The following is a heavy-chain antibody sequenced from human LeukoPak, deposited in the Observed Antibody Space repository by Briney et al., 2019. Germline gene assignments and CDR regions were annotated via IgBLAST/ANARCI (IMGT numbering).Heavy chain of an antibody. V-gene: IGHV5-51*01. Sequence: GESLKISCKGSGYSFTSYWIAWVRQMPGRGLEWMGTIHPGDSDTRYSPSFQGQVTISADKSINTAYLQWSSLKASDTAMYYCARAYCGGDCLRSGFDYWGQGTLVTVSS. CDR2: IHPGDSDT. J-gene: IGHJ4*02. D-gene: IGHD2-21*02. CDR3: ARAYCGGDCLRSGFDY. CDR1: GYSFTSYW.